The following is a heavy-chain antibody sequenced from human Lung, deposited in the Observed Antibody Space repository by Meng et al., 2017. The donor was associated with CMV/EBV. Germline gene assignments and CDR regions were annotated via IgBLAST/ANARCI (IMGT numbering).Heavy chain of an antibody. CDR3: ARHPAFVYCSHTTACPYYFDY. V-gene: IGHV5-51*01. CDR2: IYPGDSDT. Sequence: GESXKISXEGSGYSFTGYWIAWVRQMPGRGLEWMGIIYPGDSDTRYSPSFQGQVTISADKSISTAYLQWSSLKASDTAMYYCARHPAFVYCSHTTACPYYFDYWGQGXLVTVSS. CDR1: GYSFTGYW. J-gene: IGHJ4*02. D-gene: IGHD2-15*01.